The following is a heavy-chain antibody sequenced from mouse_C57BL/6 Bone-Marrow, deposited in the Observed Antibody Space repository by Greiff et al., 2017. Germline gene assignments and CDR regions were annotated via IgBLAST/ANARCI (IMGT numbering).Heavy chain of an antibody. CDR2: IDPETGGT. V-gene: IGHV1-15*01. Sequence: VQLQQSGAELVRPGASVTLSCKASGYTFTDYEMHWVKQTPVHGLEWIGAIDPETGGTAYNQKFKGKAILTADKSSSTAYMELRSLTSEASAVYYCTRLLWLRRKGFAYWGQGTLVTVSA. D-gene: IGHD2-2*01. CDR3: TRLLWLRRKGFAY. CDR1: GYTFTDYE. J-gene: IGHJ3*01.